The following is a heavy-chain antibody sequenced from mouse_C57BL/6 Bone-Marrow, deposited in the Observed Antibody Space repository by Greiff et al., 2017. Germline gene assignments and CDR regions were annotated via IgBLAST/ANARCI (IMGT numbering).Heavy chain of an antibody. V-gene: IGHV14-2*01. D-gene: IGHD1-1*01. Sequence: EVQLQQSGAELVKPGASVKLSCTASGFNIKDYYIHWVKQRPEQGLEWIGRIDPEDGETKYAPKFQDKATITADTSSNTAFLQLSSLTSEDTAVYYCTGSLIYYGTNYWGQGTTLTVSS. J-gene: IGHJ2*01. CDR1: GFNIKDYY. CDR2: IDPEDGET. CDR3: TGSLIYYGTNY.